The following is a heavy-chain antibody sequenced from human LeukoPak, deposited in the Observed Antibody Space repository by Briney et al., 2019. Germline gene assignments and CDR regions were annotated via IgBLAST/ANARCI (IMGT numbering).Heavy chain of an antibody. V-gene: IGHV3-11*01. CDR3: AKDLGRQLVPFDY. CDR2: ISSSGSTI. J-gene: IGHJ4*02. CDR1: GFTFSDYY. D-gene: IGHD6-13*01. Sequence: GGSLRLSCAASGFTFSDYYMSWIRQAPGKGLEWVSYISSSGSTIYYADSVKGRFTISRDNSKNTLYLQMNSLRAEDTAVYYCAKDLGRQLVPFDYWGQGTLVTVSS.